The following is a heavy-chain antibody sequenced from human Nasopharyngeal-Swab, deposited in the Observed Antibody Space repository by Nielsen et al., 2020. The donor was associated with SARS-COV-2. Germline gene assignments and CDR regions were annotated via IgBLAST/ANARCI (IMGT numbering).Heavy chain of an antibody. V-gene: IGHV4-59*01. CDR1: GGSISSYY. CDR2: IYYSGST. D-gene: IGHD2-21*02. J-gene: IGHJ4*02. Sequence: SETLSLTCTVSGGSISSYYWSWIRQPPGKGLEWIGYIYYSGSTNYNPSLKSRVTISVDTSKIQFSLKLSSVTAADTAVYYCARDRRGGDGFDYWGQGTLVTVSS. CDR3: ARDRRGGDGFDY.